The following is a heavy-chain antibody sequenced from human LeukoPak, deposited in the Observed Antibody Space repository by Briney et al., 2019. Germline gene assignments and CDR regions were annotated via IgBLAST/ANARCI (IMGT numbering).Heavy chain of an antibody. CDR1: GYTFTSYG. CDR2: ISAYNGNT. CDR3: AKTGYSSGRYETRGNWFDP. J-gene: IGHJ5*02. Sequence: GASVKVSCKASGYTFTSYGISWVRQAPGQGLEWMGWISAYNGNTNYAQKLQGRVTMTTDTSTSTAYMELRSLRSDDTAVYYCAKTGYSSGRYETRGNWFDPWGQGTLVTVSS. D-gene: IGHD6-19*01. V-gene: IGHV1-18*01.